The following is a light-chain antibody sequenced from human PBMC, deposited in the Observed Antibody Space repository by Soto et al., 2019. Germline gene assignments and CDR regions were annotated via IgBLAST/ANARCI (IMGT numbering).Light chain of an antibody. V-gene: IGKV3-11*01. CDR1: QSVSSY. CDR2: GAS. Sequence: IVLTQSPATLSLSPWKIATLSCRASQSVSSYLAWYQQKPGQAPRLLIYGASTRAAGIPDRFSGSGSGTDFTLTITRLEPEDSAVYFCQQYTGPPTTFGQGTRLEIK. J-gene: IGKJ5*01. CDR3: QQYTGPPTT.